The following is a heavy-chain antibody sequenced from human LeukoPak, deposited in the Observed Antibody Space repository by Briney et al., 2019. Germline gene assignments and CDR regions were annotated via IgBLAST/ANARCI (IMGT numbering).Heavy chain of an antibody. Sequence: QPGRSLRLSCAASGFTVSSNYMSWVRQAPGKGLERVSVIYSGGSTYYADSVKGRFTISRDNSKNTLYLQMNSLRAEDTAVYYCARDYGDYDYYYYYMDVWGKGTTVTVSS. J-gene: IGHJ6*03. CDR1: GFTVSSNY. CDR3: ARDYGDYDYYYYYMDV. CDR2: IYSGGST. V-gene: IGHV3-66*02. D-gene: IGHD4-17*01.